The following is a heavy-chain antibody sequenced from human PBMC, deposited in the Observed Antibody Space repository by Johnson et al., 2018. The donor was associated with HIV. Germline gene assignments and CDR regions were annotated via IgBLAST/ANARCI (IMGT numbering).Heavy chain of an antibody. J-gene: IGHJ3*02. CDR2: IWADGSNT. V-gene: IGHV3-33*08. CDR1: GFTFSRYA. D-gene: IGHD4-23*01. Sequence: QVQLVESGGGLVKPGGSLRLSCTASGFTFSRYAMHWVRQAPGKGLEWVAIIWADGSNTYYADSVKGRFTISRDNSKNTLYLQMNSLRAEDTAVYYCVREIQSYGGNFGGAFDIWGQGTMVIVSS. CDR3: VREIQSYGGNFGGAFDI.